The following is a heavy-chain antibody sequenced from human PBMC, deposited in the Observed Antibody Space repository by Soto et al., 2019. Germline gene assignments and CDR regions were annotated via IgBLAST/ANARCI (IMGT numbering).Heavy chain of an antibody. CDR3: ARGRFGPPPSNWFDP. V-gene: IGHV4-59*01. Sequence: SETLSLICTVSGGSISSYYWCWIRQPPGKGLEWIGYIYYSGSTNYNPSLKSRVTISVDTSKNQFSLKLSSVTAADTAVYYCARGRFGPPPSNWFDPWGQGTLVTVSS. CDR1: GGSISSYY. CDR2: IYYSGST. J-gene: IGHJ5*02. D-gene: IGHD3-10*01.